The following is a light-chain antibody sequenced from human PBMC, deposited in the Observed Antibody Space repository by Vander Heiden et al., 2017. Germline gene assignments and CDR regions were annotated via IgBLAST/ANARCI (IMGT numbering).Light chain of an antibody. CDR1: QDISNY. Sequence: DIQMTQSPSSLSASVGDRVTITCQASQDISNYLNWYQQRPGKAPKLLIYDASNLETGVPSRFSGSGSGTDFTFTINSLQTEDFATYYCQQDDNHPHTFGGGTKVEIK. V-gene: IGKV1-33*01. CDR3: QQDDNHPHT. J-gene: IGKJ4*01. CDR2: DAS.